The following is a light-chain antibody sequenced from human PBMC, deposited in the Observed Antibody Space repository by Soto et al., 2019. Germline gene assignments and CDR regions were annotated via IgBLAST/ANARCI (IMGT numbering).Light chain of an antibody. CDR1: SSDVGGYNY. V-gene: IGLV2-14*01. CDR3: SSYTSSSICYV. CDR2: DVS. J-gene: IGLJ1*01. Sequence: QSLLTQPASVSGSPGQSITISCTGNSSDVGGYNYVSWYQQHPGKAPKLMIYDVSNRPSGVSSRFSGSKSGNTASLTISGLQAEDEADYYCSSYTSSSICYVFGTVTKVTDL.